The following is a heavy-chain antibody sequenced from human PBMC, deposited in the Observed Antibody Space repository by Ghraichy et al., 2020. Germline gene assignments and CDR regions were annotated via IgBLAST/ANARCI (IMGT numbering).Heavy chain of an antibody. V-gene: IGHV1-69*13. CDR2: IIPIFGTA. CDR1: GGTFSSDA. J-gene: IGHJ6*02. CDR3: ARAQGHCSSTSCYPRVFSYYYYYGLDV. Sequence: SVKVSCKASGGTFSSDAISWVRQAPGQGLEWMGGIIPIFGTANYAQKFQGRVTITADESTSTASMELSSLRSEDTAVYYCARAQGHCSSTSCYPRVFSYYYYYGLDVWGQGTTVTVSS. D-gene: IGHD2-2*01.